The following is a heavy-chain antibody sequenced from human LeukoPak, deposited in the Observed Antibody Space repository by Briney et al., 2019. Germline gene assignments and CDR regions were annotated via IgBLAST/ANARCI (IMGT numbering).Heavy chain of an antibody. Sequence: GESLKISCKASGYTFTSYDINWVRQATGQGLEWMGWMNPNSGNTGYAQKFQGRVTITRNTSISTAYMELSSLRSEDTAVYYCARGGRSLYYYYYMDVWGKGTTVTVSS. J-gene: IGHJ6*03. CDR2: MNPNSGNT. CDR1: GYTFTSYD. CDR3: ARGGRSLYYYYYMDV. V-gene: IGHV1-8*03.